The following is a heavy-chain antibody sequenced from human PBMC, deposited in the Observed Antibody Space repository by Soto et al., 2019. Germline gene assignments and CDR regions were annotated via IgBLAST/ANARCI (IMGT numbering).Heavy chain of an antibody. J-gene: IGHJ6*02. CDR2: ISSRSYTI. CDR1: GFTFSTYS. Sequence: EVKLVESGGDLVQPGGSLRLSCAASGFTFSTYSMNWVRQAPGKGLEWVSYISSRSYTIYYVDSVMGRFTISRDNAKNSLYLQMNSLRDEDTAVYYCARGGSSSDNGMDVWGQGTTVTVSS. CDR3: ARGGSSSDNGMDV. V-gene: IGHV3-48*02. D-gene: IGHD6-6*01.